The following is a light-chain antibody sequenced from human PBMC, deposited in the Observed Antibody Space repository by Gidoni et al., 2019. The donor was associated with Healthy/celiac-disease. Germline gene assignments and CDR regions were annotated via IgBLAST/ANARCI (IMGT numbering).Light chain of an antibody. CDR2: GAS. CDR3: QQYNNWPLT. Sequence: DIVITQPPATLSVSPGERATLSCRASQSVSSNLAWYQQKPGQAPRLLIYGASTRATGIPARFSGSGSGTEFTLTISSLQSEDFAVYYCQQYNNWPLTFGGGTKVEIK. J-gene: IGKJ4*01. CDR1: QSVSSN. V-gene: IGKV3-15*01.